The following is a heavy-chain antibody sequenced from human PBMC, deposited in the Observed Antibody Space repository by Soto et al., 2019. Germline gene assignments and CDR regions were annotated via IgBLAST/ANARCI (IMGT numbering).Heavy chain of an antibody. CDR1: GYTFTSYD. Sequence: RASVKVSCKASGYTFTSYDINWVRQATGRGLEWMGWMNPNSGNTGYAQKFQGRVTMTRNTSISTAYMELSSLRSEDTAVYYCARVAYSYGYYAFDIWGQGTMVTVSS. D-gene: IGHD5-18*01. CDR3: ARVAYSYGYYAFDI. V-gene: IGHV1-8*01. CDR2: MNPNSGNT. J-gene: IGHJ3*02.